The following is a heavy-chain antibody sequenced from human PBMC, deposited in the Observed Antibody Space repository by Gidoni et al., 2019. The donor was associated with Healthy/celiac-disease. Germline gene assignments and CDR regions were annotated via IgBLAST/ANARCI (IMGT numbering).Heavy chain of an antibody. V-gene: IGHV3-30*18. CDR2: ISYDGSNK. J-gene: IGHJ4*02. D-gene: IGHD3-16*01. CDR3: AKVPTEFPDASY. Sequence: QVQLVESGGGVVQPGRSLRLSCAASGFTFSSYGMHWVRQAPGKGLEWVAVISYDGSNKYYADSVKGRFTISRDNSKNTLYLQMNSLRAEDTAVYYCAKVPTEFPDASYWGQGTLVTVSS. CDR1: GFTFSSYG.